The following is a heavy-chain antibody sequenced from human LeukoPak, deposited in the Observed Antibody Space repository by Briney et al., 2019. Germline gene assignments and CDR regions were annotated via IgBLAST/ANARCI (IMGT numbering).Heavy chain of an antibody. D-gene: IGHD3-22*01. J-gene: IGHJ3*02. CDR2: IYYSGST. V-gene: IGHV4-39*07. CDR1: GGSISSSSYY. Sequence: SETLSLTCTVSGGSISSSSYYWGWIRQPPGKGLEWIGSIYYSGSTNYNPSLKSRVTISVDTSKNQFSLKLSSVTAADTAVYYCARRPMIVVVIHSRGAFDIWGQGTMVTVSS. CDR3: ARRPMIVVVIHSRGAFDI.